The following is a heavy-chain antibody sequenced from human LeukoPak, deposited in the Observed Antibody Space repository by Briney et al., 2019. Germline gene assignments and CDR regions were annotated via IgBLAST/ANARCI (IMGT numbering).Heavy chain of an antibody. Sequence: PSETLSLTCTVSGGSFTGYYWNWIRQPPGKGLEWIGYIYYSGSTNYNPSLKSRVTLSVDTSKNQFSLNLTSVTAADTAVYYCARDDSSGWYGAGYFDYSGQGTLVTVSS. D-gene: IGHD6-19*01. CDR3: ARDDSSGWYGAGYFDY. CDR1: GGSFTGYY. V-gene: IGHV4-59*01. J-gene: IGHJ4*02. CDR2: IYYSGST.